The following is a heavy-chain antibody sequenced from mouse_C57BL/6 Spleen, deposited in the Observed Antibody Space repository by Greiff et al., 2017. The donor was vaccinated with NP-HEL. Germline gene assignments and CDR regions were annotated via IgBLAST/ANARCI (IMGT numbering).Heavy chain of an antibody. Sequence: VQVVESGPELVKPGASVKISCKASGYAFSSSWMNWVKQRPGKGLEWIGRIYPGDGDTNYNGKFKGKATLTADKSSSTAYMQLSSLTSEDSAVYFCARRITTVVATDFDYWGQGTTLTVSS. D-gene: IGHD1-1*01. J-gene: IGHJ2*01. CDR2: IYPGDGDT. CDR3: ARRITTVVATDFDY. V-gene: IGHV1-82*01. CDR1: GYAFSSSW.